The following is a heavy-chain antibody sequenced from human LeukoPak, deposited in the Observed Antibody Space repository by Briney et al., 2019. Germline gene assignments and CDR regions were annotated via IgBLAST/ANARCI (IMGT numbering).Heavy chain of an antibody. CDR1: GGSISSSSYY. Sequence: SETLSLTCTVSGGSISSSSYYWAWIRQPPGKGLEWIGSIHYSGSTYYNPSLQSRVTISIDTSKNQFSLNLSSVTAADTAVYYCARGSWSSGPFAYWGQGTLVTVSS. CDR2: IHYSGST. D-gene: IGHD6-19*01. J-gene: IGHJ4*02. CDR3: ARGSWSSGPFAY. V-gene: IGHV4-39*07.